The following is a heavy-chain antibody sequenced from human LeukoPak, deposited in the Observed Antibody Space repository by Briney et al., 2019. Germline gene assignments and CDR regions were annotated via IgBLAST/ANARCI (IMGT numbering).Heavy chain of an antibody. Sequence: GGSLRLSCAASGFTFSNFGMHWVRQAPGKGLEWVAVISDDGSNIHYADSVKGRFTISRDNFRNTLFLQTSSLRGEDTAVYYCAKDRIEWFGELLSSFDFWGQGTLVTVSS. V-gene: IGHV3-30*18. CDR3: AKDRIEWFGELLSSFDF. CDR1: GFTFSNFG. D-gene: IGHD3-10*01. J-gene: IGHJ4*02. CDR2: ISDDGSNI.